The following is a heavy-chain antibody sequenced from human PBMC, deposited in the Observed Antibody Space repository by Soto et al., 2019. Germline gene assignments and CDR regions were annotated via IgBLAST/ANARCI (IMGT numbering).Heavy chain of an antibody. CDR1: GGSFSGYY. J-gene: IGHJ4*02. CDR3: ALAVAGYFDY. V-gene: IGHV4-34*01. CDR2: INHSGST. D-gene: IGHD6-19*01. Sequence: QVQLQQWGAGLLKPSETLSLTCAVYGGSFSGYYWSWIRQPPGKGLEWIGEINHSGSTNYTPSLTSRVTKSVDTFKNKLSLALRCVGAADTAVYYCALAVAGYFDYWGQGTLVTVS.